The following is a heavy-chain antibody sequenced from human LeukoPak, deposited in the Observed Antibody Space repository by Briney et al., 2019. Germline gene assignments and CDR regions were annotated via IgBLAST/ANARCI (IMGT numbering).Heavy chain of an antibody. D-gene: IGHD3-22*01. Sequence: GGSLRLSCAASGFTFNDYSMNWVRQAPGKGLEWISYISGSSSTIYYADSVKGRFTISRDNAKNSLYLQMNSLRAEDTAVYYCARTITMIVVVTDWGQGTLVTVSS. CDR3: ARTITMIVVVTD. CDR2: ISGSSSTI. V-gene: IGHV3-48*04. J-gene: IGHJ4*02. CDR1: GFTFNDYS.